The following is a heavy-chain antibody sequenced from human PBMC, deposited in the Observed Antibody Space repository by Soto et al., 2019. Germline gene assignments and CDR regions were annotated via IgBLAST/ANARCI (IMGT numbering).Heavy chain of an antibody. CDR3: ACATSSTSTFWYFDL. Sequence: QVQLVESGGGVVQPGRSLRLSCAASGFTFSSYAMHWVRQAPGKGLEWVAVISYDGSNKYYADSGKSRFTISRDNSKNTLYLQMNSLRAEDTAVYYCACATSSTSTFWYFDLWGRGTLVTVSS. CDR2: ISYDGSNK. J-gene: IGHJ2*01. V-gene: IGHV3-30-3*01. CDR1: GFTFSSYA.